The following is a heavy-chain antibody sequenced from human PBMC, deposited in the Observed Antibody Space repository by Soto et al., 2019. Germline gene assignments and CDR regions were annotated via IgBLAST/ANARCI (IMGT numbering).Heavy chain of an antibody. Sequence: SVKVSCKASGGTFSSYAISWVRQAPGQGLEWMGGIIPIFGTANYAQKFQGRVTITADKSTSTAYMELSSLRSEDTAVYYCAMARITIFGVVKPNFDYWGQGTLVTVSS. CDR1: GGTFSSYA. V-gene: IGHV1-69*06. CDR2: IIPIFGTA. D-gene: IGHD3-3*01. J-gene: IGHJ4*02. CDR3: AMARITIFGVVKPNFDY.